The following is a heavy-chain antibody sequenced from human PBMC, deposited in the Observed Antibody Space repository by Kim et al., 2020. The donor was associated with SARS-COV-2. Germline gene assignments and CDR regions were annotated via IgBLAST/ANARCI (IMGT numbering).Heavy chain of an antibody. D-gene: IGHD3-10*01. CDR1: GGSISSGDYY. CDR3: ARGHNYYGSGSYADY. Sequence: SETLSLTCTVSGGSISSGDYYWSWIRQPPGKGLEWIGYIYYSGSTYYNPSLKSRVTISVDTSKNQFSLKLSSVTAADTAVYYCARGHNYYGSGSYADYWVQGTLVTVSS. CDR2: IYYSGST. V-gene: IGHV4-30-4*01. J-gene: IGHJ4*02.